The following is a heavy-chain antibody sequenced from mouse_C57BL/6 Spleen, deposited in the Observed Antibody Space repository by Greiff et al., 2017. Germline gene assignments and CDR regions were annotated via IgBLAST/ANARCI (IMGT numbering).Heavy chain of an antibody. Sequence: QVQLKESGAELVKPGASVKISCKASGYAFSSYWMNWVKQRPGKGLEWSGQIYPGDGDTNYTGKFKGKATLTADKSSSTAYMQLISLTSEDYAVYVCERSGDYGYAIDYWGQGTSVTVSS. CDR3: ERSGDYGYAIDY. CDR1: GYAFSSYW. J-gene: IGHJ4*01. CDR2: IYPGDGDT. D-gene: IGHD2-4*01. V-gene: IGHV1-80*01.